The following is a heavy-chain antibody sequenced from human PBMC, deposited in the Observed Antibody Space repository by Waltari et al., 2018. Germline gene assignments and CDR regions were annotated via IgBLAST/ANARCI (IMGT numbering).Heavy chain of an antibody. V-gene: IGHV4-34*01. D-gene: IGHD3-3*02. CDR1: GGSFSGYY. CDR2: INHSGST. Sequence: QVQLQQWGAGLLKPSETLSLTCAVYGGSFSGYYWCWIRQPPGKGLEWIGEINHSGSTNYNPSLKSRVTISVDTSKNQFSLKLSSVTAADTAVYYCATEGPFSRDYWGQGTLVTVSS. J-gene: IGHJ4*02. CDR3: ATEGPFSRDY.